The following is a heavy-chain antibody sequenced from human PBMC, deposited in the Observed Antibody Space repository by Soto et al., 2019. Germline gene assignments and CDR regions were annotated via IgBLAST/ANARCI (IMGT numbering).Heavy chain of an antibody. D-gene: IGHD3-22*01. J-gene: IGHJ4*02. CDR1: GFTFSDHF. CDR3: ARETYYYDRSRYYFDLDY. V-gene: IGHV3-72*01. Sequence: EVQLVESGGGLVQPGGSLRLSCAASGFTFSDHFMDWVRQAPGKGLEWVGRIRNKANSYTTEYAASVKDRFTISRDDSGSSLRLQMDSLKTEDTAVYYCARETYYYDRSRYYFDLDYWGQGTLDTVSS. CDR2: IRNKANSYTT.